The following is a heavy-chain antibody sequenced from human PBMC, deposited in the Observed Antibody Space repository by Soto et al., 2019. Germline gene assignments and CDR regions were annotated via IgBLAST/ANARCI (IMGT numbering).Heavy chain of an antibody. J-gene: IGHJ4*02. V-gene: IGHV1-46*01. CDR1: GYSLSFKF. Sequence: GSSGKVACEAAGYSLSFKFMHGVGQAPGQGLEWMGIINPSGGSTTYAQKFQGRGTMTRDTSTSTVYMELNSLRSEDTAAYYCARTTESGYSYGPLDYWGQGTPVTVS. CDR2: INPSGGST. CDR3: ARTTESGYSYGPLDY. D-gene: IGHD5-18*01.